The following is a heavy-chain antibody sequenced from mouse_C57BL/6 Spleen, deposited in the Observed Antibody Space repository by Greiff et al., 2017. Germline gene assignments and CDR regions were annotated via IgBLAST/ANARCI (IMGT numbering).Heavy chain of an antibody. Sequence: EVKLVESGGGLVQPGGSLKLSCAASGFTFRDYYMYWVRQTPEKRLEWVAYISNGGGSTYYPDTVKGRFTISRDNAKNTLYLQMSRLKSEDTAMYYCARQRDSNYFDYWGQGTTLTVSS. CDR2: ISNGGGST. CDR1: GFTFRDYY. CDR3: ARQRDSNYFDY. D-gene: IGHD2-5*01. J-gene: IGHJ2*01. V-gene: IGHV5-12*01.